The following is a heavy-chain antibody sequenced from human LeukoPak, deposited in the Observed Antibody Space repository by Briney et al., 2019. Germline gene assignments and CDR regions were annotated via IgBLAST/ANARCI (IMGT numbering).Heavy chain of an antibody. CDR1: GGTFSSYA. Sequence: GASVKVSCKASGGTFSSYAISWVRQAPGQGLKWMGGIIPIFGTANYAQKFQGRVTITTDESTSTAYMELSSLRSEDTAVYYCARGDNWNSVFFDYWGQGTLVTVSS. V-gene: IGHV1-69*05. D-gene: IGHD1-7*01. CDR3: ARGDNWNSVFFDY. CDR2: IIPIFGTA. J-gene: IGHJ4*02.